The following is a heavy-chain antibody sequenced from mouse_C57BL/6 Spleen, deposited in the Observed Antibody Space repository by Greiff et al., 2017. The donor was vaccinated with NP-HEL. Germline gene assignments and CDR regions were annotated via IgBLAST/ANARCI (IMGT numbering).Heavy chain of an antibody. V-gene: IGHV1-52*01. CDR3: ARRTMITTVFDY. CDR1: GYTFTSYW. J-gene: IGHJ2*01. Sequence: QVQLQQPGAELVRPGSSVKLSCKASGYTFTSYWMHWVKQRPIQGLEWIGNIDPSDSETHYNQKFKDKATLTVDKSSSTAYMQLSSLTSEDSAVYYCARRTMITTVFDYWGQGTTLTVSS. CDR2: IDPSDSET. D-gene: IGHD2-4*01.